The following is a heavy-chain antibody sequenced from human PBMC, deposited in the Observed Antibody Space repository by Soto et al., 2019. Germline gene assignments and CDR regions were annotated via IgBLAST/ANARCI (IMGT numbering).Heavy chain of an antibody. J-gene: IGHJ3*02. CDR1: GFTFSSYE. Sequence: EVQVVESGGGLVQPGGSLRLSCAASGFTFSSYEMNWVRQAPGKGLEWVSYISGSGSSKYYADSVKGRFTVSRDNAKNSLYLQMNSLSAEDTAVYYCVRDRYCFGGSCYRDTSDIWGQGTMVTVSS. V-gene: IGHV3-48*03. CDR3: VRDRYCFGGSCYRDTSDI. CDR2: ISGSGSSK. D-gene: IGHD2-15*01.